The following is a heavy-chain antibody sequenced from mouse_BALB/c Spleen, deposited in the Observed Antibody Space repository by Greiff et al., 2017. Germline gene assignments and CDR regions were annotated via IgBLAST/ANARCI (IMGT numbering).Heavy chain of an antibody. Sequence: QVQLQQSGAELVRPGSSVKISCKASGYAFSSYWMNWVKQRPGQGLEWIGQIYPGDGDTNYNGKFKGKATLTADKSSSTAYMQLSSLTSEDSAVYFCARWRYDGDDDDYWGQGTTLTVSS. CDR2: IYPGDGDT. CDR3: ARWRYDGDDDDY. CDR1: GYAFSSYW. J-gene: IGHJ2*01. V-gene: IGHV1-80*01. D-gene: IGHD2-3*01.